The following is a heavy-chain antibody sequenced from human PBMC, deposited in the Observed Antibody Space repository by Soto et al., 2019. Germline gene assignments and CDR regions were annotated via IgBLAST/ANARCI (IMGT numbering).Heavy chain of an antibody. J-gene: IGHJ6*02. CDR3: AASCVACGGFNYYGMDV. D-gene: IGHD2-21*01. CDR1: GGSISSGGYY. CDR2: IYYSGTT. V-gene: IGHV4-31*03. Sequence: QVQLQESCPGLVKPSQTLSLTCTVSGGSISSGGYYWYWIRQHPGKGLEWIGYIYYSGTTYYNPSLKSRVTISVDTSKNQFSLKLSSVTAADTAVYYCAASCVACGGFNYYGMDVWGQGTTVTVSS.